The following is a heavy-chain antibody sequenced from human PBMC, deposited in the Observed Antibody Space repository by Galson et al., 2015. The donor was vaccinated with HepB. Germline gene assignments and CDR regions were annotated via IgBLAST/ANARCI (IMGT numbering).Heavy chain of an antibody. CDR3: ARERRIYYDSSGYYLEDY. CDR1: GFTFSSYW. J-gene: IGHJ4*02. V-gene: IGHV3-7*03. D-gene: IGHD3-22*01. Sequence: SLRLSCAASGFTFSSYWMSWVRQAPGKGLEWVANIKQDGSEKYYVDSVQGRFTISRDNAKNSLYLQMNSLRAEDTAVYYCARERRIYYDSSGYYLEDYWGQGTLVTVSS. CDR2: IKQDGSEK.